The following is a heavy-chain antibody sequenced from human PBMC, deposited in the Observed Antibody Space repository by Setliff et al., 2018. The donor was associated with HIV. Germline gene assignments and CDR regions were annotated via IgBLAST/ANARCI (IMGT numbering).Heavy chain of an antibody. J-gene: IGHJ6*04. D-gene: IGHD3-3*01. CDR1: GGSFSGYS. CDR3: ARTITTFGVIGRGGRMDV. CDR2: MNHSEH. Sequence: SETLSLTCAVYGGSFSGYSWTWIRQSPGKGLEWIGEMNHSEHYYNPTLKSRVTISMDTSKNQFSLELSSVTAADTALYYCARTITTFGVIGRGGRMDVWGKGTPVTVSS. V-gene: IGHV4-34*01.